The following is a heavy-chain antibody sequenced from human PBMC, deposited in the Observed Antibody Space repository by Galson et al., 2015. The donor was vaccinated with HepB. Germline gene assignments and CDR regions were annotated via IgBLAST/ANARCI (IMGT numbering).Heavy chain of an antibody. CDR2: IKQDGSEK. CDR3: ARDRVSLRGVTYYKYFDY. Sequence: SLRLSCAASGFTFSSYWMGWVRQAPGKGLEWVANIKQDGSEKYYVDSVKGRFTISRDNAKNSLYLQMNSLRAEDTAVYYCARDRVSLRGVTYYKYFDYWGQGTLVTVSS. J-gene: IGHJ4*02. V-gene: IGHV3-7*03. D-gene: IGHD3-10*01. CDR1: GFTFSSYW.